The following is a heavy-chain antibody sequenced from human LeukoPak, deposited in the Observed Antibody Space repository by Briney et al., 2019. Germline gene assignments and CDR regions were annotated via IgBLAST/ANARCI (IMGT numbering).Heavy chain of an antibody. J-gene: IGHJ4*02. CDR2: ISAYNGNA. CDR3: ARVYAYCSSTSCLDY. Sequence: EASVKVSCNASGYTFTSYGISWVRQAPGQGLEWMGWISAYNGNADYAQKLQGRVTMTTDTSTSTAYMELRSLRSDDTAVYYCARVYAYCSSTSCLDYWGQGTLVTVSS. CDR1: GYTFTSYG. V-gene: IGHV1-18*01. D-gene: IGHD2-2*01.